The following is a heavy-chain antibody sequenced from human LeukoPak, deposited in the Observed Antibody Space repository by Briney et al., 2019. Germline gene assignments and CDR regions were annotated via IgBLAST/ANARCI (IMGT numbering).Heavy chain of an antibody. CDR1: GFTFSSYA. CDR2: ISGSGGST. CDR3: AREYYDFWSGPTPHFDY. J-gene: IGHJ4*02. Sequence: PGGSLRLSCAASGFTFSSYAMSWVRQAPGKGLEWVSAISGSGGSTYYADSVKGRFTISRDNSKNTLYLQMNSLRAEDTAVYYCAREYYDFWSGPTPHFDYWGQGTLATVSS. D-gene: IGHD3-3*01. V-gene: IGHV3-23*01.